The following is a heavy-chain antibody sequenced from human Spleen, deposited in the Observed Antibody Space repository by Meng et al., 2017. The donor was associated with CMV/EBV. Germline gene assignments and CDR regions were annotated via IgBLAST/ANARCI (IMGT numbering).Heavy chain of an antibody. CDR3: ARSVSVYSDFDF. V-gene: IGHV3-21*01. CDR2: FGSGNTYI. CDR1: GFTFNSYV. Sequence: GESLKISCAASGFTFNSYVMTWVRQAPGKGLEWVSSFGSGNTYIHYADSVKGRFTISRDNAKNSLYLQMNSLRAEDTAVYYCARSVSVYSDFDFWGQGTLVTVSS. J-gene: IGHJ4*02. D-gene: IGHD6-13*01.